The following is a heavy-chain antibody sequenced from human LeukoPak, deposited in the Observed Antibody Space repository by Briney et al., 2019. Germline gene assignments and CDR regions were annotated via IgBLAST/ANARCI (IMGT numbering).Heavy chain of an antibody. J-gene: IGHJ4*02. Sequence: GASVKVSCKASGYTFTSYGISWVRQAPGQGLEWMGWISAYNGNTNYAQKLQGRVTMTTDTSTSTAYMELRSLGSDDTAVYYCARLSRVYCSSTSCTLDYWGQGTLVTVSS. CDR1: GYTFTSYG. V-gene: IGHV1-18*01. D-gene: IGHD2-2*01. CDR2: ISAYNGNT. CDR3: ARLSRVYCSSTSCTLDY.